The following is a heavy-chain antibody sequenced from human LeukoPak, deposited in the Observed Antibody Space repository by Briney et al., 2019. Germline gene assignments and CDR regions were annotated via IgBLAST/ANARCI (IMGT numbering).Heavy chain of an antibody. CDR3: ARDKATVTTLRGPLDY. J-gene: IGHJ4*02. CDR1: GFTFSSYA. Sequence: GGSLRLSCAASGFTFSSYAMHWVRQAPGKGLEWVAVISYDGSNKYHADSVKGRFTISRDNSKNTLYLQMNSLRAEDTAVYYCARDKATVTTLRGPLDYWGQGTLVTVSS. V-gene: IGHV3-30-3*01. CDR2: ISYDGSNK. D-gene: IGHD4-17*01.